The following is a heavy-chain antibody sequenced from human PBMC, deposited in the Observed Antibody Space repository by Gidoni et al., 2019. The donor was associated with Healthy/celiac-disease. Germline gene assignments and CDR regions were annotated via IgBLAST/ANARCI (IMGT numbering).Heavy chain of an antibody. J-gene: IGHJ5*02. CDR1: GSTLSNYA. Sequence: QVQLVQSGAEMKKPGSTVKFSCKTSGSTLSNYAISWVRQAPGQGLEWTGGIIPSFGTANYAQKFQGRVTITADESTSTTYMELSSLRSEDTAVYYCAREEKDFGVVIKGAANWFDPWGQGTLVTVSS. V-gene: IGHV1-69*01. D-gene: IGHD3-3*01. CDR3: AREEKDFGVVIKGAANWFDP. CDR2: IIPSFGTA.